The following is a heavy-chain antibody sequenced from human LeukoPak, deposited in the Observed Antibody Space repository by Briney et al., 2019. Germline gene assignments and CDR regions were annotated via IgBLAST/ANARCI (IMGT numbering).Heavy chain of an antibody. Sequence: SETLSLTCTVSGGSISSSSYYWGWIRQPPGKGLEWIGSIYYSGSTCYNPSLKSRVTISVDTSKNQFSLKLSSVTAADTAVYYCARLHLRYYFDYWGQGTLVTVSS. V-gene: IGHV4-39*01. CDR2: IYYSGST. CDR1: GGSISSSSYY. J-gene: IGHJ4*02. D-gene: IGHD4-17*01. CDR3: ARLHLRYYFDY.